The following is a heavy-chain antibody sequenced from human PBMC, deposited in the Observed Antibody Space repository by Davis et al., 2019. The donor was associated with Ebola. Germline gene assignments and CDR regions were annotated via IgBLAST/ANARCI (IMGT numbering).Heavy chain of an antibody. J-gene: IGHJ1*01. CDR2: ISSSSSTI. Sequence: GGSLRLSCAASGFTFSSYSMNWVRQAPGKGLEWVSYISSSSSTIYYADSVKGRFTISRDNAKNSLYLQMNSLRDEDTAVYYCAGLEGILEWLSAEYFQHWGQGTLVTVSS. V-gene: IGHV3-48*02. CDR1: GFTFSSYS. D-gene: IGHD3-3*01. CDR3: AGLEGILEWLSAEYFQH.